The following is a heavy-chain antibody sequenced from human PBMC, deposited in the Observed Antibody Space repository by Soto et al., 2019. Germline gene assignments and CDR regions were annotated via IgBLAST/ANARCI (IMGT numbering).Heavy chain of an antibody. CDR2: INHSGST. V-gene: IGHV4-34*01. J-gene: IGHJ5*02. D-gene: IGHD2-8*01. CDR3: ARRRMVPKSRKNWFDP. Sequence: SETLSLTCAVYGGSFSGYYWSWIRQPPGKGLEWIGEINHSGSTNYNPSLKSRVTISVDTSKNQFSLKLSSVTAADTAVYYCARRRMVPKSRKNWFDPWGQGTLVTVSS. CDR1: GGSFSGYY.